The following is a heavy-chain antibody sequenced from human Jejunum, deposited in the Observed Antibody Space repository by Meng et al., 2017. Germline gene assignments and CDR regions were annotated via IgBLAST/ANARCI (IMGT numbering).Heavy chain of an antibody. Sequence: GGSLRLSCAASGFTFSSYALHWVRQAPGKGLEWVVVISEDESYKYYADSVKGRFTISRDNSKNTVSLQMNSLKTEDTAVYYCARDRYYDSRGALGGFDIWGQGTRVTVSS. J-gene: IGHJ3*02. CDR3: ARDRYYDSRGALGGFDI. D-gene: IGHD3-22*01. CDR1: GFTFSSYA. V-gene: IGHV3-30*01. CDR2: ISEDESYK.